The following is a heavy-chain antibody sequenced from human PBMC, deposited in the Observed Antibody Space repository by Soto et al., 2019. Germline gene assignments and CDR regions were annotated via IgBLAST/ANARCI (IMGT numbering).Heavy chain of an antibody. J-gene: IGHJ4*02. Sequence: SXKVSCKASGYTXTTYFLHLVRQAPGQGLEWLGWIFPGSCGTNYAQKFQGRVTMTRDTSINTAYMELRRLTSDDTGVYYCAREWQRGTDYWGQGALGTVSS. CDR3: AREWQRGTDY. CDR2: IFPGSCGT. V-gene: IGHV1-2*02. CDR1: GYTXTTYF. D-gene: IGHD6-25*01.